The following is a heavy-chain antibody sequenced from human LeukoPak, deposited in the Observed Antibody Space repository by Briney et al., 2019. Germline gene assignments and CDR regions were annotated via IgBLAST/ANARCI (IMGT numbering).Heavy chain of an antibody. V-gene: IGHV4-31*03. J-gene: IGHJ4*02. CDR3: ARDGYGAAAGSFDY. CDR2: IYYSGST. D-gene: IGHD6-13*01. Sequence: SQTLSLTCTVSDGSISSGGYYWSWIRQHPGKGLEWIGYIYYSGSTYYNPSLKSRVTISVDTSKNQFSLTLSSVTAADTAVYYCARDGYGAAAGSFDYWAQGTLVTVSS. CDR1: DGSISSGGYY.